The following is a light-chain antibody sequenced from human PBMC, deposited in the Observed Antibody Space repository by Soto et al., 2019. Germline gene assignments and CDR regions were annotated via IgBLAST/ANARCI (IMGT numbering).Light chain of an antibody. CDR3: SSYTGDTTPV. V-gene: IGLV2-14*01. Sequence: QSALTQPASVSGSPGQSITISCTGTSNDVGGYAYVSWYQQYPGKAPKLVISEVSNRPSGVSHRFSGSRYGNTASLTISGLQAEDEAEYYCSSYTGDTTPVFGGGTKLTVL. CDR1: SNDVGGYAY. CDR2: EVS. J-gene: IGLJ2*01.